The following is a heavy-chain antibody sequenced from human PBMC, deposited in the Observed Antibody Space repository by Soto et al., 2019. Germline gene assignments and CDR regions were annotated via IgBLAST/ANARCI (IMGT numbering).Heavy chain of an antibody. V-gene: IGHV4-30-2*01. D-gene: IGHD3-10*01. CDR3: ARSHYGSGSYYNSN. J-gene: IGHJ4*02. CDR2: IYHSGST. Sequence: SETLSLTCAVSGGSISSGGYSWSWIRQPPGKGLEWIGYIYHSGSTYYNPSLKSRVTISVDRSKNQFSLKLSSVTAADTAVYCCARSHYGSGSYYNSNWGQGTLVTVSS. CDR1: GGSISSGGYS.